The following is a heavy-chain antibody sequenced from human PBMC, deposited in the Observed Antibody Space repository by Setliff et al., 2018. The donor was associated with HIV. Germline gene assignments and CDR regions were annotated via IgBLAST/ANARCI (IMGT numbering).Heavy chain of an antibody. Sequence: ASVKVSCKVSGYTLTELSMHWVRQASGKGFEWMGRFDPEDGDTLYAHKFQGRVTMTEDTSIDTAYLELSGLKSDDTAVYYCATAKEVWLAEGGFDYWGQGTLVTVSS. CDR3: ATAKEVWLAEGGFDY. CDR2: FDPEDGDT. V-gene: IGHV1-24*01. J-gene: IGHJ4*02. CDR1: GYTLTELS. D-gene: IGHD6-19*01.